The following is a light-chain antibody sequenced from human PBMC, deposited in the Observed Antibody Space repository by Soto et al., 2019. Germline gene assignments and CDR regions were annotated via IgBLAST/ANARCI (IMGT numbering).Light chain of an antibody. CDR1: QSVTGNY. J-gene: IGKJ1*01. V-gene: IGKV3-20*01. Sequence: EVVLTQSPGTLSLSPGERATLSCGASQSVTGNYLAWYQQKPGQAPRLLIYGASSRATGIPDRFSGSGSGTDFTLTISRLEPEDFAVYYCQQYGSSPSRTFGQWTKGDIK. CDR3: QQYGSSPSRT. CDR2: GAS.